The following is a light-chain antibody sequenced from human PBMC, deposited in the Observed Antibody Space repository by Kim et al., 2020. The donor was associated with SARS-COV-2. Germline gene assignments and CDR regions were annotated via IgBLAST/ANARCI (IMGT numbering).Light chain of an antibody. CDR3: CSYAGTNTWL. CDR2: EVT. V-gene: IGLV2-23*02. J-gene: IGLJ3*02. Sequence: GQSITVACTGSSSDVGSYNYVSCYQQHPRKVPKLMINEVTKRPSGVSNRFSGSKSGNTASLTISGLQAEDEADYYCCSYAGTNTWLFGGGTQLTVL. CDR1: SSDVGSYNY.